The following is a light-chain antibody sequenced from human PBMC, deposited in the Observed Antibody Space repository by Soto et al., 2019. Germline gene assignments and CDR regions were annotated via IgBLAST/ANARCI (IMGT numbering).Light chain of an antibody. CDR1: RSDVGGYNY. V-gene: IGLV2-11*01. CDR2: GVS. J-gene: IGLJ1*01. CDR3: CSYAGTPYV. Sequence: QSALTQPRSVSASPGQSVTISCTGTRSDVGGYNYVSWYQHHPGKAPKLMIYGVSARPSGVPDRFSGSKSGNTASLTISGLQADDEADYYCCSYAGTPYVFGTGTKLTVL.